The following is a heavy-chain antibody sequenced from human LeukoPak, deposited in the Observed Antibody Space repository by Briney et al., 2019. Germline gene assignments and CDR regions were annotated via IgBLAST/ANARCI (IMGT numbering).Heavy chain of an antibody. V-gene: IGHV3-30*04. CDR2: ISYDGSNK. CDR3: MVRGVDFDY. D-gene: IGHD3-10*01. CDR1: GFTFSSYG. J-gene: IGHJ4*02. Sequence: GRSLRLSCAASGFTFSSYGMHWVRQAPGKGLEWVAVISYDGSNKYYADSVKGRFTISRDNSKNTPYLQMNSLRAEDTAVYYAMVRGVDFDYWGQGTLVTVSS.